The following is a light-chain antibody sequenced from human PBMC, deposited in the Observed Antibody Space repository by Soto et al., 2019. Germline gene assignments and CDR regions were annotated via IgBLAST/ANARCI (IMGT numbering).Light chain of an antibody. V-gene: IGLV1-44*01. CDR2: SNN. Sequence: QAVVTQPPSASGTPGQRVTISCSGSSSNIGSNTVNWYQQLPGTAPKLLIYSNNQRPSGVPDRFSGSKSGTSASLAISGLQFEDEADYYCAAWDDSLFVVFGGGTKLTVL. CDR3: AAWDDSLFVV. CDR1: SSNIGSNT. J-gene: IGLJ2*01.